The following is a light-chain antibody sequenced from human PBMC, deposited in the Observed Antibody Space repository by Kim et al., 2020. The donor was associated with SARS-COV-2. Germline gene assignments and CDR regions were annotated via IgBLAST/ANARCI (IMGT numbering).Light chain of an antibody. CDR2: LAS. V-gene: IGKV1-39*01. Sequence: SASVGYTVTFACRASQSINNYLTWYQQKPGKAPNALIYLASNLQSGVPSRFSGSGSGTDFTLTITNLQPEDFATYHCHQAYTTPYTFGQGTKLEI. J-gene: IGKJ2*01. CDR1: QSINNY. CDR3: HQAYTTPYT.